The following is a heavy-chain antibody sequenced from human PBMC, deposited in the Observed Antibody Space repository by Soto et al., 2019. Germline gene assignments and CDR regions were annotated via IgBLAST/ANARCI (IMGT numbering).Heavy chain of an antibody. CDR2: IYYSGST. D-gene: IGHD6-19*01. V-gene: IGHV4-59*01. Sequence: QVQLQESGPGLVKPSETLSLNCTVSGGPISSYYWSWIRQSPGKGLEWIGYIYYSGSTNYNPSRKRRVTISVDTSKHPFSLELSSVTAADTAVYYCARGSSGWPPRLDYWGQGTLVTVSS. CDR3: ARGSSGWPPRLDY. J-gene: IGHJ4*02. CDR1: GGPISSYY.